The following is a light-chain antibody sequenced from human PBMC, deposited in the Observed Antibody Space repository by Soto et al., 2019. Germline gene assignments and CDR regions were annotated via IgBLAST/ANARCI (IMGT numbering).Light chain of an antibody. J-gene: IGLJ3*02. CDR1: SSNIGAGYG. CDR3: QSYDSSLSGWV. Sequence: QSVLTQPPSVSGAPGQRVTISCTGSSSNIGAGYGVHWYQQLPGTAPQLLIYGNNNRPSGVPDRFSGSKSGTSASLAITGLQAEDEADYYCQSYDSSLSGWVFGGGTKVTVL. CDR2: GNN. V-gene: IGLV1-40*01.